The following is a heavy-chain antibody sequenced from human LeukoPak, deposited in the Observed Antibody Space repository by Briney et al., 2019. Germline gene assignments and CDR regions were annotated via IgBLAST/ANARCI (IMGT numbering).Heavy chain of an antibody. CDR2: ISGSGGST. Sequence: GGSLRLSCAASGFTFSSYAMSWVRQAPGKGLEWVSAISGSGGSTYYADSVKGRFTISRDNSKNTLYLQMNSLRAEDTAVYYCAKDHCSSTSCYGEYFDFWGQGTLVTVSS. D-gene: IGHD2-2*01. CDR3: AKDHCSSTSCYGEYFDF. J-gene: IGHJ4*02. V-gene: IGHV3-23*01. CDR1: GFTFSSYA.